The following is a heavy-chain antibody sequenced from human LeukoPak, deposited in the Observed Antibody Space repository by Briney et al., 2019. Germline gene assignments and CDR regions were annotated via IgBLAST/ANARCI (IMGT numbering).Heavy chain of an antibody. CDR3: ARSLYSSGWYDY. Sequence: GASVKVSCKASGYTFNTNGLNWVRQAPGQGLEWMGWINANTGSTNYAQIFQGRVTMTRDTSISTAYMELSRLRSDDTAVYYCARSLYSSGWYDYWGQGTLVTVSS. D-gene: IGHD6-19*01. V-gene: IGHV1-18*01. CDR1: GYTFNTNG. J-gene: IGHJ4*02. CDR2: INANTGST.